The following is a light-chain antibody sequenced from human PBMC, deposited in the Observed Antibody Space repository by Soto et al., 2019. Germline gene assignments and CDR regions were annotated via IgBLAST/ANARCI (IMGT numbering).Light chain of an antibody. J-gene: IGKJ2*01. CDR3: QXXXXXPPFMYT. Sequence: EILMTQSPPTLSLSPGERATLSCRASQTIYTXLAWYQQKTGQAPRLLIYGASTRATGIPVRFSGSGSWTEFTLTISSLQSEXFAXYYCQXXXXXPPFMYTFGQGTTVEMK. CDR1: QTIYTX. V-gene: IGKV3-15*01. CDR2: GAS.